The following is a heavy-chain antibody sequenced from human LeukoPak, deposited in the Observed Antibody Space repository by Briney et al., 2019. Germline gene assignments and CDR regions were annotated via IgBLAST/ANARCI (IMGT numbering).Heavy chain of an antibody. CDR2: IYYSGST. CDR3: ARHTTDYYQIDY. J-gene: IGHJ4*02. Sequence: SETLSLTCTVSGSSISSYYWSWIRQPPGKGLEWIGYIYYSGSTIYNSSLESRVTISVDTSKNQFSLRLSSVTAADTAVYYCARHTTDYYQIDYWGQGTLVTVSS. D-gene: IGHD3-9*01. CDR1: GSSISSYY. V-gene: IGHV4-59*08.